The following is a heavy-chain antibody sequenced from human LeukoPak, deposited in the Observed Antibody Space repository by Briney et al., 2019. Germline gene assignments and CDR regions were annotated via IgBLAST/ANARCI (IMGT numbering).Heavy chain of an antibody. CDR2: ISSRSTYR. CDR3: ARLGPGRDVSNSFDL. Sequence: PGGSLSLSREASGFSFSMYDMTWVRQAPGKGLEYVSSISSRSTYRFSADSVRGRFTISRDDAKNLLFLHMNSLRGDDTAVYYCARLGPGRDVSNSFDLWGQGTLVTVSS. CDR1: GFSFSMYD. V-gene: IGHV3-21*06. J-gene: IGHJ4*02. D-gene: IGHD5-24*01.